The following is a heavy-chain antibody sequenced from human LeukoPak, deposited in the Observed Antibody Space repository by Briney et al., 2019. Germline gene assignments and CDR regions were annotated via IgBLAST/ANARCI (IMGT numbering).Heavy chain of an antibody. CDR1: GFTFNNYN. CDR2: ISSSSSTI. CDR3: AKAIGYSYGSYYYMDV. D-gene: IGHD5-18*01. J-gene: IGHJ6*03. V-gene: IGHV3-48*01. Sequence: GGSLRLSCAASGFTFNNYNMNWVRQAPGKGLEWVSYISSSSSTIYYADSVKGRFTISRDNSRDTLYLQMNSLRAADTAVYSCAKAIGYSYGSYYYMDVWGKGTTVTVSS.